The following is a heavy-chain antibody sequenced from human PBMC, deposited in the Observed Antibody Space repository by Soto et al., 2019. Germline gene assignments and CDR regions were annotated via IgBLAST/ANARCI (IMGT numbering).Heavy chain of an antibody. D-gene: IGHD2-15*01. CDR3: ARDPGIVVVVAATSQRGSYGMDV. CDR2: IWYDGSNK. J-gene: IGHJ6*02. V-gene: IGHV3-33*01. CDR1: GFTFSSYG. Sequence: GGSLRLSCAASGFTFSSYGMHWVRQAPGKGLEWVAVIWYDGSNKYYAVSVKGRFTISRDNSKNTLYLQMNSLRAEDTAVYYCARDPGIVVVVAATSQRGSYGMDVWGQGTTVTVSS.